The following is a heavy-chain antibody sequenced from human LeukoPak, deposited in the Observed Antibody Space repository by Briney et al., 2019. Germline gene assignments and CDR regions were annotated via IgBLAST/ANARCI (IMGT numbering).Heavy chain of an antibody. Sequence: GGSLRLSCAASGFTFDDYAMHWVRQAPGKGLEWVAGISWNSGRIGYAASVKGRFTISRDNAKNSLYLQMNRLRADDTALYYCAKDIGCSSSSCRYYYYYYGMDVWGQGTTVTVSS. CDR2: ISWNSGRI. J-gene: IGHJ6*02. V-gene: IGHV3-9*01. CDR3: AKDIGCSSSSCRYYYYYYGMDV. CDR1: GFTFDDYA. D-gene: IGHD2-2*01.